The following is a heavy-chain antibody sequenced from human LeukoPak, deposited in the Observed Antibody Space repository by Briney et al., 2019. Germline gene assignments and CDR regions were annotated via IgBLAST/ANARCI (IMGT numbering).Heavy chain of an antibody. V-gene: IGHV3-23*01. CDR1: GFTFSSYA. J-gene: IGHJ3*02. CDR2: ISGSGGST. D-gene: IGHD2-8*01. Sequence: PGGSLRLSCAASGFTFSSYAMSWVRQAPGKGLEWVSAISGSGGSTYYADSVKGRFTISRDNSKNTVYLQMNSLRGEDTAVYYCAKVSPPPSYCTNGVCYPTAGPSGAFDIWGQGTMVTVSS. CDR3: AKVSPPPSYCTNGVCYPTAGPSGAFDI.